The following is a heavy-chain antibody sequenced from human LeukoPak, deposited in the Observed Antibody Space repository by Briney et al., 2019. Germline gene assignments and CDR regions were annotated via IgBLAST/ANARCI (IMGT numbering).Heavy chain of an antibody. CDR2: INPNSGGT. V-gene: IGHV1-2*02. D-gene: IGHD3-3*01. CDR1: GYTFTGYY. CDR3: ARVFGVVIDAFDI. J-gene: IGHJ3*02. Sequence: GASVKVSCKASGYTFTGYYMHWVRQAPGQGLEWMGWINPNSGGTNYAQKFQGRVTMTRDTSISTAYVELSRLRSDDTAVYYCARVFGVVIDAFDIWGQGTMVTVSS.